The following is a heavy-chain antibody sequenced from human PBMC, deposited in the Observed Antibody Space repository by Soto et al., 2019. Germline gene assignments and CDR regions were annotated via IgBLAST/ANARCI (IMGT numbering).Heavy chain of an antibody. CDR2: ISCCGGST. CDR3: AKADGEQWLLADLDK. J-gene: IGHJ4*02. CDR1: GFNFKKFA. V-gene: IGHV3-23*01. D-gene: IGHD6-19*01. Sequence: EVQLLESGGGVVQPGGSLRLSCGASGFNFKKFAMSWVRQAPGEGLEWVSGISCCGGSTSYADSVKGRFSIARDDSTNTVSLQMNNLRVEDTAQYFCAKADGEQWLLADLDKWCPGTLVTVS.